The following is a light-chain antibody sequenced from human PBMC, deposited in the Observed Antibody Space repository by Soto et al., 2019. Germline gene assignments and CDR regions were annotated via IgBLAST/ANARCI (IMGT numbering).Light chain of an antibody. V-gene: IGKV1-27*01. J-gene: IGKJ3*01. CDR2: AAS. CDR1: QGISNY. Sequence: DIQMTQCPSSLSASVGDRVTITCRASQGISNYLAWYQQKPGKVPKLLIYAASTLQSGIPPRFSGRGSGTDFNLTISSLQPDDGATYYCQNYNSAPFTVGLGTKVDIK. CDR3: QNYNSAPFT.